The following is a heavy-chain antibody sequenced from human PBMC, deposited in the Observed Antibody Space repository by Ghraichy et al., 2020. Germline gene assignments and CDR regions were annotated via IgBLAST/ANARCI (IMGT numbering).Heavy chain of an antibody. D-gene: IGHD6-6*01. CDR1: GGSIKSYY. Sequence: ESLNISCSVSGGSIKSYYWNWIRQPAGKGLEWIGRVYSSGRANNYNPSLQSRVTMSVDTSKNQISLNLRSVTAADTAVYYCARLGYGTSSGFAGFDIWGQGTLVPVSS. CDR2: VYSSGRAN. V-gene: IGHV4-4*07. J-gene: IGHJ3*02. CDR3: ARLGYGTSSGFAGFDI.